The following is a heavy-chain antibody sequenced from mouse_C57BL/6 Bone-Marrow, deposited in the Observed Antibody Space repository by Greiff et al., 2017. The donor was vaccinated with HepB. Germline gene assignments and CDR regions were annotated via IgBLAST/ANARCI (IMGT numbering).Heavy chain of an antibody. D-gene: IGHD1-1*01. V-gene: IGHV5-12*01. Sequence: EVKVVESGGGLVQPGGSLKLSCAASGFTFSDYYMYWVRQTPEKRLEWVAYISNGGGSTYYPDTVKGRFTISRDNAKNTPYLQMSRMTSEDTAMYYCARHRDYYGSSWYFDVWGKGTTVTVSS. J-gene: IGHJ1*03. CDR1: GFTFSDYY. CDR2: ISNGGGST. CDR3: ARHRDYYGSSWYFDV.